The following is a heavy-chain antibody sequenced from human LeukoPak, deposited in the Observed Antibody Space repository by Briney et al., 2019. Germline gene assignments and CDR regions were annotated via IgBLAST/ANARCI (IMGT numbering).Heavy chain of an antibody. CDR2: INHSGST. CDR3: ARVLRYYYDSSGLKKHYGMDV. Sequence: SETLSLTCAVYGGSFSGYYWSWIRQPPGKGLEWIGEINHSGSTNHNPSLKSRVTISIDTSKNQFSLKLNSVTAADTAVYYCARVLRYYYDSSGLKKHYGMDVWGQGTTVTVSS. J-gene: IGHJ6*02. D-gene: IGHD3-22*01. V-gene: IGHV4-34*01. CDR1: GGSFSGYY.